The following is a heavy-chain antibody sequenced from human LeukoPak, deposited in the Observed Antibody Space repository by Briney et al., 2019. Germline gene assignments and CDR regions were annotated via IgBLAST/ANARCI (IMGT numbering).Heavy chain of an antibody. CDR3: AREGLLWFGELQRYFDY. D-gene: IGHD3-10*01. Sequence: GGSLRLSCAASGFTFSSYGMHWVRQAPGKGLEWVAVIWYDGSNKYYADSVKGRFTISRDNSKNTLYLQMNSLRAEDTAVYYCAREGLLWFGELQRYFDYWGQGTLVTVSS. CDR1: GFTFSSYG. V-gene: IGHV3-33*01. J-gene: IGHJ4*02. CDR2: IWYDGSNK.